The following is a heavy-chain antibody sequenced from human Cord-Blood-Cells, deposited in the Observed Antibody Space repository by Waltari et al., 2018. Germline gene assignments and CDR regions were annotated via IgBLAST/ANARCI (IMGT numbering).Heavy chain of an antibody. V-gene: IGHV4-38-2*02. CDR1: GYSISSGYY. Sequence: QVQLQESGPGLVKPSETLSLTCAVSGYSISSGYYWGWIRQPPGKGLEWIGSIYHSGSTYSNPSLKSRVTISVDTSKNQFSLKLSSVTAADTAVYYCAREGLYGSGSYFDYWGQGTLVTVSS. J-gene: IGHJ4*02. CDR3: AREGLYGSGSYFDY. CDR2: IYHSGST. D-gene: IGHD3-10*01.